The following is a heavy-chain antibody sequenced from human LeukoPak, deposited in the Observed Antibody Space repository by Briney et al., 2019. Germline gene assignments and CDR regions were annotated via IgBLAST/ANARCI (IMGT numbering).Heavy chain of an antibody. J-gene: IGHJ3*02. V-gene: IGHV3-20*04. CDR3: ARRVRSFEAFDI. Sequence: PGGSLRLSCAAAGFTFDVYGIGWVRQAPGKGLEWVSGINWNGGSTGYADSVKARFTISRDNAKNSLYLQMNSLRAEDTAVYYCARRVRSFEAFDIWGQGTMVTVSS. D-gene: IGHD3-3*01. CDR2: INWNGGST. CDR1: GFTFDVYG.